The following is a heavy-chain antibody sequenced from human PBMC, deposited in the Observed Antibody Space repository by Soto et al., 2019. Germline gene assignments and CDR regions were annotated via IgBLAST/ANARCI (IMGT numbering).Heavy chain of an antibody. J-gene: IGHJ6*02. D-gene: IGHD3-3*01. CDR2: IIPIFGTA. CDR3: ARSYDFWSGYYTGPAINYYYYGMDV. V-gene: IGHV1-69*13. CDR1: GGTFSSYA. Sequence: VASVKVSCKASGGTFSSYAISWVRQAPGQGLEWMGGIIPIFGTANYAQKFQGRVTITADESMSTAYMELSSLRSEDTAVYYCARSYDFWSGYYTGPAINYYYYGMDVWGQGTTVTVSS.